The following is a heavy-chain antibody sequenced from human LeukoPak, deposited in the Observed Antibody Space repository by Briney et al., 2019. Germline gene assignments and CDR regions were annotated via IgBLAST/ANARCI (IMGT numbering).Heavy chain of an antibody. CDR3: ARLAATIVVGATLDD. CDR1: GGSVSSSHFF. CDR2: IYYSGNT. D-gene: IGHD1-26*01. Sequence: SETLSLTCTVSGGSVSSSHFFWGWIRQPPGKGLEWIGNIYYSGNTYYNPSLKSRVTISVDTSKNQFSLNLTSVTATDTAVYYCARLAATIVVGATLDDWGQGTLVTVSS. J-gene: IGHJ4*02. V-gene: IGHV4-39*01.